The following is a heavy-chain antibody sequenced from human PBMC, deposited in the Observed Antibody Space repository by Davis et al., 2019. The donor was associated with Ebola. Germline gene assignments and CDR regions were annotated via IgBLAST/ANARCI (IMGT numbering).Heavy chain of an antibody. CDR1: GGSISSSNW. J-gene: IGHJ6*02. D-gene: IGHD2-8*01. Sequence: MPSETLSLTCAVSGGSISSSNWWSWVRQPPGKGLEWIGEIYHSGSTNYNPSLKSRVTISVDKSKNQFSLKLSSVTAADTAVYYCARERGSDCTSGVCYFDYYYGMDVWGQGTTVAVSS. CDR3: ARERGSDCTSGVCYFDYYYGMDV. V-gene: IGHV4-4*02. CDR2: IYHSGST.